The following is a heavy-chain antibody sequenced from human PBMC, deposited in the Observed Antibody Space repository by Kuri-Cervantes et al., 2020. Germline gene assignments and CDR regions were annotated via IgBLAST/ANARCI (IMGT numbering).Heavy chain of an antibody. CDR3: ARLITIFGGDAFDI. CDR2: ISAYNGNT. CDR1: GGTFSSYA. V-gene: IGHV1-18*01. D-gene: IGHD3-3*01. J-gene: IGHJ3*02. Sequence: ASVKVSCKASGGTFSSYAISWVRQAPGQGLEWMGWISAYNGNTNYAQKLQGRVTMTTDTSTSTAHMELRSLRSDDTAVYYCARLITIFGGDAFDIWGQGTMVTVSS.